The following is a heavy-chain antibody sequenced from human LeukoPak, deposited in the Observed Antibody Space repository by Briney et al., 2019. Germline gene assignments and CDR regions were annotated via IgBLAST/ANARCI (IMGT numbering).Heavy chain of an antibody. CDR3: AKDWGGYDILSGYPEDAFDI. V-gene: IGHV3-30*02. Sequence: GGSLRLSCAASGFTFSSYGMRWVRQAPGKGLEWVAFIRYDGSNKYYADSVKGRFTISRDNSKNTLYLQMNSLRAEDTAVYYCAKDWGGYDILSGYPEDAFDIWGQGTMVTVSS. CDR1: GFTFSSYG. D-gene: IGHD3-9*01. CDR2: IRYDGSNK. J-gene: IGHJ3*02.